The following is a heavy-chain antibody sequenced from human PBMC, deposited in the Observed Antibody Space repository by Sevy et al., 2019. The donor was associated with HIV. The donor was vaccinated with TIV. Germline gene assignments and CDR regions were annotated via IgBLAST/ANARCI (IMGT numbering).Heavy chain of an antibody. V-gene: IGHV3-30-3*01. CDR2: ISYDGSNK. J-gene: IGHJ4*02. CDR3: ARGCYYYDSSGYLNY. CDR1: GFTFSNYA. Sequence: GGSLRLSCATSGFTFSNYAMHWVRQAPGKGLECVAIISYDGSNKYSADSVKGRFTISRDNSKNTLYLHMNTLRPEDTAVYYCARGCYYYDSSGYLNYWGQGTLVTVSS. D-gene: IGHD3-22*01.